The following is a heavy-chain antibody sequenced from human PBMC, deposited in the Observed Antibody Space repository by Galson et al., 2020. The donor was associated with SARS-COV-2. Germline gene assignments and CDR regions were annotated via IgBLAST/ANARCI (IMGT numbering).Heavy chain of an antibody. J-gene: IGHJ4*02. Sequence: QLGESLKISCAASGFTFSSYTMHWVRQAPEKGLELVAYIRSSSGTIYYADSVKGRFTISRDNAKNSLYLQLNSLRVEDTAVYYCARERLEYWGQGTLVTVSS. CDR3: ARERLEY. CDR2: IRSSSGTI. V-gene: IGHV3-48*04. D-gene: IGHD1-1*01. CDR1: GFTFSSYT.